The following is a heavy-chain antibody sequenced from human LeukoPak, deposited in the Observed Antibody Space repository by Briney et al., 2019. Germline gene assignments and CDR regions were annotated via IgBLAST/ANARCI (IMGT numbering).Heavy chain of an antibody. V-gene: IGHV3-23*01. CDR3: ARDTHFDY. Sequence: GGSLRLSCAASGFTFSSYAMSGVRQAPGKELEWVSGITSIGGSTYYADSVKGRFTVSRDNSKNTLYLQMNSLRAEDTAVYYCARDTHFDYWGQGTLVTVSS. CDR1: GFTFSSYA. CDR2: ITSIGGST. J-gene: IGHJ4*02.